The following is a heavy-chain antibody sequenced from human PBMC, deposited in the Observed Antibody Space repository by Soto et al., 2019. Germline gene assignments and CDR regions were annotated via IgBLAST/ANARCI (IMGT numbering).Heavy chain of an antibody. CDR1: GFTFSSYG. V-gene: IGHV3-33*01. CDR3: ARGRIAAAGLFDY. Sequence: PGGSLRLSCAASGFTFSSYGMHWVRQAPGKGLEWVAVIWYDGSNKYYADSVKGRFTISRDNSKNTLYLQMNSLRAEDTAVYYCARGRIAAAGLFDYWGQGTLVTVSS. CDR2: IWYDGSNK. D-gene: IGHD6-13*01. J-gene: IGHJ4*02.